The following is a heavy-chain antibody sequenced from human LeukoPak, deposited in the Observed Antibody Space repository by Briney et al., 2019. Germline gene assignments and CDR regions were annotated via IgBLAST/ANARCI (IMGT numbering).Heavy chain of an antibody. J-gene: IGHJ4*02. CDR2: ISYDGSNK. Sequence: GRSLRLSCAASGFTFSSYAMHWVRQAPGKGLEWVAVISYDGSNKYYADSVKGRFTISRDNSKNTLYLQMNSLRAEDTAVYYCARGYCSSTSRYNHYWGQGTLVTVSS. V-gene: IGHV3-30*04. CDR3: ARGYCSSTSRYNHY. D-gene: IGHD2-2*02. CDR1: GFTFSSYA.